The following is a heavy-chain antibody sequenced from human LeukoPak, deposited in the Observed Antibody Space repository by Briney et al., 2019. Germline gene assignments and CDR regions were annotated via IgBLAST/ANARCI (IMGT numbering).Heavy chain of an antibody. CDR2: VKEDGSEK. J-gene: IGHJ4*02. CDR3: ASSFRDREEKIDY. CDR1: GFTFSRYW. V-gene: IGHV3-7*01. D-gene: IGHD2-21*01. Sequence: PGGSLRLSCAASGFTFSRYWMSWVRQAPGKGLEWVANVKEDGSEKNYVDSVKGRFTVSRDNAKNSLYLQMNSLRAEDTAVYYCASSFRDREEKIDYWGQGTLVTVSS.